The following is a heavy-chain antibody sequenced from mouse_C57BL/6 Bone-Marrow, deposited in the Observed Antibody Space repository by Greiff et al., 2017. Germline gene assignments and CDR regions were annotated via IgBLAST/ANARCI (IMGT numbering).Heavy chain of an antibody. CDR1: GFTFSSYA. CDR3: TRGILYYYAMDY. Sequence: EVKLVESGEGLVKPGGSLKLSCAASGFTFSSYALSWVRQTPEKRLEWVAYISSGGDYIYYADTVKGRFTISRDNARNTLYLQMSSLKSEDTAMYYCTRGILYYYAMDYLGQGTSVTVSS. CDR2: ISSGGDYI. V-gene: IGHV5-9-1*02. J-gene: IGHJ4*01.